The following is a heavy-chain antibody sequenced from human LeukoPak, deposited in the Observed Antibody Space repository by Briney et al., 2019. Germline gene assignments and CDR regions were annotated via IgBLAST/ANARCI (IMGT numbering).Heavy chain of an antibody. Sequence: SETLSLTCTVSGGSIISSTYYWGWIRQPPGKGLEWIGSIFDSGYTYYNASLKSRVTMSIDTSKNQFSLKLTSVTAADTAVYYCARPRESQRSSSPFDYWGQGMLVTVSS. V-gene: IGHV4-39*01. CDR1: GGSIISSTYY. CDR2: IFDSGYT. J-gene: IGHJ4*02. CDR3: ARPRESQRSSSPFDY. D-gene: IGHD6-6*01.